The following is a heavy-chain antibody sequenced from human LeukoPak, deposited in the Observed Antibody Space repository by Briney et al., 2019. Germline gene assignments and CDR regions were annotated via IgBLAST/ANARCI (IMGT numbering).Heavy chain of an antibody. V-gene: IGHV4-30-2*01. Sequence: SQTLSLTCAVSGGSISSGGYSWSWIRQPPGKGLERIGYTYHSGSTYYNPSLKSRVTISVDRSKNQFSLKLSSVTAADTAVYYCASVLMVYATFDYWGQGTLVTVSS. CDR1: GGSISSGGYS. D-gene: IGHD2-8*01. J-gene: IGHJ4*02. CDR2: TYHSGST. CDR3: ASVLMVYATFDY.